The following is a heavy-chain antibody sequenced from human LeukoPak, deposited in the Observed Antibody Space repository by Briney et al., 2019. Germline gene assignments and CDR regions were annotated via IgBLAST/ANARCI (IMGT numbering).Heavy chain of an antibody. J-gene: IGHJ6*02. CDR3: ARDLPPDSSGFHYYYGMDV. CDR2: IYTSGST. V-gene: IGHV4-61*02. Sequence: SQTLSLTCTVSGGSISSVTYYWSWIRQPAGKGLEWIGRIYTSGSTSYNPSLKGRVTISLDTSKNQFSLRVTSVTAADTAVYYCARDLPPDSSGFHYYYGMDVWGQGTTVTVSS. D-gene: IGHD3-22*01. CDR1: GGSISSVTYY.